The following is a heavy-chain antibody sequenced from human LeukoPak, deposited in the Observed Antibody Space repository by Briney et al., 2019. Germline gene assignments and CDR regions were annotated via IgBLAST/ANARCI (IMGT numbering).Heavy chain of an antibody. CDR2: INPNSGGT. Sequence: ASVKVSCKASGYTFTRYYMHWVRQAPGQGLEWMGWINPNSGGTNYAQKFQGRVTMTRDTSISTAYMELSRLRSDDTAVYYCALLSIAVAGTVDYWGQGTLVTVSS. D-gene: IGHD6-19*01. CDR3: ALLSIAVAGTVDY. J-gene: IGHJ4*02. V-gene: IGHV1-2*02. CDR1: GYTFTRYY.